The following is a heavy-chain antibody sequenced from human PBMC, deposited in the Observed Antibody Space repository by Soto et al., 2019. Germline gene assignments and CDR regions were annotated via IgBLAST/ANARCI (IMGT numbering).Heavy chain of an antibody. CDR3: ARSYDFWSGYYTSYYYYYYMDV. CDR1: GGSTSSYY. Sequence: SETLSLTCTVSGGSTSSYYWSWIRQPPGKGLEWIGYIYYSGSTNYNPSLKSRVTISVDTSKNQFSLKLSSVTAADTAVYYCARSYDFWSGYYTSYYYYYYMDVWGKGTTVTAP. V-gene: IGHV4-59*01. D-gene: IGHD3-3*01. CDR2: IYYSGST. J-gene: IGHJ6*03.